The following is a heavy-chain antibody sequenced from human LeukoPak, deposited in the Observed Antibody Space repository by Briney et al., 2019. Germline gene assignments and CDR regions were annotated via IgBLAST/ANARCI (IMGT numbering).Heavy chain of an antibody. Sequence: PSETLSLTCAVYGGSFSGYYWSWIRQPPGKGLEWIGEINHSGSTNYNPSLKSRVTISVDTSKNQFSLKLSSVTAADTAVYYCARERKMYSSGWHARAGYFDYWGQGTLVTVSS. CDR3: ARERKMYSSGWHARAGYFDY. CDR2: INHSGST. D-gene: IGHD6-19*01. CDR1: GGSFSGYY. V-gene: IGHV4-34*01. J-gene: IGHJ4*02.